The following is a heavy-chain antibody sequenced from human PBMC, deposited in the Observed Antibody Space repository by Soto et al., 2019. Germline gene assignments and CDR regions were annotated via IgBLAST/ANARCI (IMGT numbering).Heavy chain of an antibody. J-gene: IGHJ4*02. CDR3: ARVGGIVGATTHDY. CDR1: GGSISSGDYY. CDR2: IYYSGST. Sequence: QVQLQESGPGLVKPSQTLSLTCTVSGGSISSGDYYWSWIRQPPGKGLEWIGYIYYSGSTYYNPSRKRRVTIAVDPSKNQFSLKLSSVTAADTAVYYCARVGGIVGATTHDYWGQGTLVTVSS. V-gene: IGHV4-30-4*01. D-gene: IGHD1-26*01.